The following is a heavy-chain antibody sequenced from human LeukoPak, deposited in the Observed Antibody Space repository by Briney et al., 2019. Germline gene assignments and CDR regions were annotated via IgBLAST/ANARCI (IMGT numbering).Heavy chain of an antibody. D-gene: IGHD1-7*01. J-gene: IGHJ6*03. CDR3: ARVQGWVWNFFSDYYMDV. V-gene: IGHV1-2*02. Sequence: GASVKVSCKASGYTFTGYYMHWVRQAPGQGLEWMGWINPNSGGTNYAQKFQGRVTMTRDTSISTAYMELSRLTDDDTAVYYCARVQGWVWNFFSDYYMDVWGNGTTVIVSS. CDR1: GYTFTGYY. CDR2: INPNSGGT.